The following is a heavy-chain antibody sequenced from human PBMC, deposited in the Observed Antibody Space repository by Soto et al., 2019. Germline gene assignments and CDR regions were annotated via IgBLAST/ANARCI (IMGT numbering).Heavy chain of an antibody. D-gene: IGHD4-17*01. V-gene: IGHV3-11*01. CDR2: ISSSGSDE. CDR3: ASDYGDYDPPHY. Sequence: QVQLVESGGGLVKPGGSLRLSCAASGFTFSDCYMSWIRQAPGKGLEWVSYISSSGSDEYYADSVKGRFTISRDNAKNSVYLQMNSLRAEDTAAYYCASDYGDYDPPHYWGQGTLVTVSS. CDR1: GFTFSDCY. J-gene: IGHJ4*02.